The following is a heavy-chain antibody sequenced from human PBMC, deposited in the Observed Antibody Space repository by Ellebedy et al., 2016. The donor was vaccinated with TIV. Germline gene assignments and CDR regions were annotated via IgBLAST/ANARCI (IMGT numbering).Heavy chain of an antibody. CDR2: VGHSGNP. CDR3: ASRRPSCGGIDV. J-gene: IGHJ6*02. D-gene: IGHD2-21*01. CDR1: RASITTDDSY. V-gene: IGHV4-30-4*01. Sequence: MPSETLSLTCTVSRASITTDDSYWSWIRQAPGEGLEWIGFVGHSGNPYCNPSLKSRVSISADTSKNQFSLKLTAVTAADTAVYYCASRRPSCGGIDVWGQGTTVTVSS.